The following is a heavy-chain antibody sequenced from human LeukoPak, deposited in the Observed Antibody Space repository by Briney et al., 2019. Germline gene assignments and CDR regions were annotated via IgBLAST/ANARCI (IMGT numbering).Heavy chain of an antibody. V-gene: IGHV3-7*01. D-gene: IGHD3-22*01. CDR2: IKQDGSEK. Sequence: GGSLRLSCAASGFTFSSYWMSWVRQAPGKGLEWVANIKQDGSEKYYVDSVKGRFTISRDNAKNSLYLQMNSLRAEDTAVYYCARESHYYDSSGPSRFFDYWGQGTLVTVSS. CDR3: ARESHYYDSSGPSRFFDY. J-gene: IGHJ4*02. CDR1: GFTFSSYW.